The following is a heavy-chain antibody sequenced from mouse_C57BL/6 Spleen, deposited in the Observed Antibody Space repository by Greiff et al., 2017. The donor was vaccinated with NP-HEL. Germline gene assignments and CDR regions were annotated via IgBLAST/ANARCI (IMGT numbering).Heavy chain of an antibody. D-gene: IGHD1-1*01. CDR1: GFNIKDDY. J-gene: IGHJ2*01. V-gene: IGHV14-4*01. Sequence: EVQLQQSGAELVRPGASVKLSCTASGFNIKDDYMHWVKQRPEQGLEWIGWIDPENGDTEYASKFQGKATITADTSSNTAYLQLSSLTSEDTAVYYCTTSYDYGSSYDFDYWGQGTTLTVSS. CDR3: TTSYDYGSSYDFDY. CDR2: IDPENGDT.